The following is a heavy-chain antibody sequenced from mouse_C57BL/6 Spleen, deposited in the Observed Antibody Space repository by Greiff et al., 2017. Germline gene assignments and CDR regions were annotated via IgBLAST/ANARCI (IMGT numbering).Heavy chain of an antibody. V-gene: IGHV1-39*01. CDR2: INPNYGTT. CDR1: GYSFTDYN. CDR3: APAYYSNYWFSY. D-gene: IGHD2-5*01. Sequence: VQLQQSGPELVKPGASVKISCKASGYSFTDYNMNWVKQSNGKSLEWIGVINPNYGTTSSNQKFKGKATLTVDQSSTTAYMQLNSLTSKDSAVYYDAPAYYSNYWFSYWGQGTLVTVSA. J-gene: IGHJ3*01.